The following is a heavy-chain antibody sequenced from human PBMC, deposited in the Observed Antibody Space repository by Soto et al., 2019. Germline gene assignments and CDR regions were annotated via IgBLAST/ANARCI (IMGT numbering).Heavy chain of an antibody. D-gene: IGHD5-18*01. J-gene: IGHJ4*02. CDR1: GFDFRRFG. CDR3: AKGDGYNFGQCAH. CDR2: IWYDGSRQ. V-gene: IGHV3-33*06. Sequence: QVQLVESGGGVVQPGRSLRLSCVASGFDFRRFGMHWVRQAPGKGLEWVALIWYDGSRQYYADSVKGRFTISRDNSKNTLFVQLNSLRAEDTAVYYCAKGDGYNFGQCAHWGQGTLVTVSS.